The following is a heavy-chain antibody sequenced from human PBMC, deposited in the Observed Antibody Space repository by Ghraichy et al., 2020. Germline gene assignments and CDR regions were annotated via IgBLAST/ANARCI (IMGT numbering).Heavy chain of an antibody. CDR1: GVSISNYY. D-gene: IGHD1-26*01. CDR3: ARGRGILGATTPH. J-gene: IGHJ4*02. CDR2: IYYSGST. V-gene: IGHV4-59*08. Sequence: SQTLSLTCTVSGVSISNYYWSWIRQPPGKGLEWIGYIYYSGSTNYNPSLKSRVTISVDTSKNQFSLKLSSVTAADTAVYYCARGRGILGATTPHWGQGTLVTVSS.